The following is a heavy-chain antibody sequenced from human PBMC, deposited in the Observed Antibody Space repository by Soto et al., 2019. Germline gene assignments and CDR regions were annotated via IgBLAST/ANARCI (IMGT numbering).Heavy chain of an antibody. CDR3: ARTCSGGTCSFDY. CDR2: IYSGGST. J-gene: IGHJ4*02. Sequence: EVQLVESGGGLVQPGGSLRLSCAASGFTVSSNYMSWVRQAPGKGLGWVSVIYSGGSTYYADSVKGRFTISRDNSENTLYLQMNSLRAEDTAVYYCARTCSGGTCSFDYWGQGTLVTVSS. D-gene: IGHD2-15*01. V-gene: IGHV3-66*01. CDR1: GFTVSSNY.